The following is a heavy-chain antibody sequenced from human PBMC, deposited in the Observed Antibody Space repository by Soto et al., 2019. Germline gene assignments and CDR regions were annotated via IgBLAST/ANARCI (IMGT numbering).Heavy chain of an antibody. CDR3: ARLLVTTVVGAAYYFDY. J-gene: IGHJ4*02. D-gene: IGHD2-15*01. Sequence: SETLSLTCTVSGGSISSSTNYWGWIRQPPGKGLEWIGSIYYSGSTYYNPSLKSRVTISVDTSKNQFSLKLSSVTAADTAVYFCARLLVTTVVGAAYYFDYWGQGTLVTVSS. CDR2: IYYSGST. CDR1: GGSISSSTNY. V-gene: IGHV4-39*01.